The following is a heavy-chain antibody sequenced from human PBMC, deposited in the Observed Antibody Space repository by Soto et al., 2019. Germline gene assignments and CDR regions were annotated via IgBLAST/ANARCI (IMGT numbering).Heavy chain of an antibody. CDR3: ARDTYYYDSSGYDPFDY. D-gene: IGHD3-22*01. Sequence: WGSLRLSCAASGFTFSSYWIHWGRQCPFKGLVWVSRINSDGSSTRYADSVKGRFTISRDNAKNTLNLQMNSLRAEDTAVYYCARDTYYYDSSGYDPFDYWGQGTLVTVSS. CDR1: GFTFSSYW. J-gene: IGHJ4*02. V-gene: IGHV3-74*01. CDR2: INSDGSST.